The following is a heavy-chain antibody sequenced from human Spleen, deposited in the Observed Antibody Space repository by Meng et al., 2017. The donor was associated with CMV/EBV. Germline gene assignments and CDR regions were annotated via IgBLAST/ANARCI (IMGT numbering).Heavy chain of an antibody. CDR2: MNSSAGST. CDR1: GYNYNSYY. CDR3: ARGYSYGSPYFDY. D-gene: IGHD5-18*01. V-gene: IGHV1-46*02. Sequence: NASGYNYNSYYMHGVRQTRGEGLEWMGIMNSSAGSTKTERKFQGKITMTSDTSTSTVYMELNTLRSDDTAVYYCARGYSYGSPYFDYWGQGTLVTVSS. J-gene: IGHJ4*02.